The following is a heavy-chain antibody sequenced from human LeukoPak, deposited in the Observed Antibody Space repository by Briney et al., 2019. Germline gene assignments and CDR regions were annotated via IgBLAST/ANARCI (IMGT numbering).Heavy chain of an antibody. V-gene: IGHV1-2*02. CDR2: INPNSGGT. J-gene: IGHJ4*02. D-gene: IGHD3-22*01. CDR3: ARVKTMIVVVRLFDY. Sequence: PWASVKVSCKAFGYTFIGYYMHWVRQAPGQGLEWMGWINPNSGGTNYAQKFQDRVTMTRDTSISTVYMELSRLRSDDTAVYYCARVKTMIVVVRLFDYWGQGTLVTVSS. CDR1: GYTFIGYY.